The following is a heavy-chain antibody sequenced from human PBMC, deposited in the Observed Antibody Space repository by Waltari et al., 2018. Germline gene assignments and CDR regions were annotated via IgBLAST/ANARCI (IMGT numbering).Heavy chain of an antibody. CDR2: IYYSGST. Sequence: QLQLQESGPGLVKPSETLSLTCTVSGGSIRSSSYYWGWIRQPPGKGLEWIGSIYYSGSTHYNPSLKSRVTISVDTSKNQFSLKLSSVTAADTAVYYCARSQDIVVVPAAVFDYWGQGTLVTVSS. CDR1: GGSIRSSSYY. CDR3: ARSQDIVVVPAAVFDY. D-gene: IGHD2-2*01. V-gene: IGHV4-39*07. J-gene: IGHJ4*02.